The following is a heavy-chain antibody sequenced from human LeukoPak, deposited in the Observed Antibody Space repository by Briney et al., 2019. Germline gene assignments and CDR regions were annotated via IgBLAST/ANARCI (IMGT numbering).Heavy chain of an antibody. CDR3: ARHVYDFWSGALNGYYYMDV. J-gene: IGHJ6*03. Sequence: KPSETLSLTCTVAGGSISSSSYYWGWIRQPPGKGLEWIARIYYSGSTYYNPSLKSRVTISVDTSKNQFSLKLSSVTAADTAVYYCARHVYDFWSGALNGYYYMDVWGKGTTVTVSS. CDR1: GGSISSSSYY. V-gene: IGHV4-39*01. CDR2: IYYSGST. D-gene: IGHD3-3*01.